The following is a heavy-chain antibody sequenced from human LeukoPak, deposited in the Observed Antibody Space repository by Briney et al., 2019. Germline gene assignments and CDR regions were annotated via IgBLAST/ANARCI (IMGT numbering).Heavy chain of an antibody. Sequence: PSETLSLTCTVSGFSISSGFHWGLIRQPPGKGLEWIGNIYHSGNTYYNPSLKSRVNISVDSSKNQFSLKLSSVTAADTAVYYCARGPPPDFDFWGRGTLVTVSS. CDR2: IYHSGNT. CDR1: GFSISSGFH. J-gene: IGHJ4*02. V-gene: IGHV4-38-2*02. CDR3: ARGPPPDFDF.